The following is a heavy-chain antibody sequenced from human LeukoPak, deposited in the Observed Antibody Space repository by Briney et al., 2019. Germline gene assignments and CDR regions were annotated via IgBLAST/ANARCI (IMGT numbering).Heavy chain of an antibody. CDR2: ISHEGSAK. CDR3: ARTREQWQVLDY. D-gene: IGHD6-19*01. J-gene: IGHJ4*02. Sequence: PGGSLRLSCAASGFTFSSYGIHWVRQAPGKGLEWVAVISHEGSAKYHADSVKGRFTVSRDNSKNMVYLQMNSLRVEDTAVYYCARTREQWQVLDYWGQGTLVIVSS. V-gene: IGHV3-30*03. CDR1: GFTFSSYG.